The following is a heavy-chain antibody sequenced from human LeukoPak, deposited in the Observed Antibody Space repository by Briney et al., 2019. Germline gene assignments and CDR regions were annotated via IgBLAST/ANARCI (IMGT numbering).Heavy chain of an antibody. CDR2: ITWNSGSK. V-gene: IGHV3-9*01. CDR3: AKGVGVASLIVDALDM. CDR1: GFTFEDYA. J-gene: IGHJ3*02. D-gene: IGHD1-26*01. Sequence: GGSLRLSCAASGFTFEDYAMHWVRQVPGKGLEWVSGITWNSGSKLYADSVKGRFTISRDNAQKSLYLQMNNLRTEDTALYYCAKGVGVASLIVDALDMWGQGTMVTVSS.